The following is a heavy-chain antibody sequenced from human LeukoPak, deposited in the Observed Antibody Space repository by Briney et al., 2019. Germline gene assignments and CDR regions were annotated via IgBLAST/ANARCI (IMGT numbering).Heavy chain of an antibody. D-gene: IGHD2-21*02. CDR3: AKEGAVVVTALYDY. V-gene: IGHV3-23*01. CDR1: GFTFSSYA. J-gene: IGHJ4*02. CDR2: ISGSGGST. Sequence: GGSLRLSCAASGFTFSSYAMSWVRQAPGKGLEWVSAISGSGGSTCYADSVKGRFTISRDNFKNTLYLQMNSLRAKDTAVYYCAKEGAVVVTALYDYWGQGTLVTVSS.